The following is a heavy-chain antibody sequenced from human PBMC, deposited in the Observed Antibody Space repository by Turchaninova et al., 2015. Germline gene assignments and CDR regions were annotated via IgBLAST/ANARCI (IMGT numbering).Heavy chain of an antibody. D-gene: IGHD2-15*01. J-gene: IGHJ4*02. V-gene: IGHV3-48*04. CDR2: ISSSSSAR. Sequence: VEVVGSGGGVVEPGGSLRLAGEGSGFRFSSHSRHWVRQAPGKGLEWLSYISSSSSARQYADSGKGRFTISRDNAKNSLFLQMNSLRAEDTAVYYCARATCSGGSCSSNFEYWGQGTLVTVSS. CDR1: GFRFSSHS. CDR3: ARATCSGGSCSSNFEY.